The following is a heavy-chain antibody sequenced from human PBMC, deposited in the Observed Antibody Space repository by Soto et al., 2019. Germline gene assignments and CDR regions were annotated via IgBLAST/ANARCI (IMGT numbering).Heavy chain of an antibody. Sequence: PSETLSLTCAVSGGSISSSNWWSWVRQPPGKGLEWIGEIYHSGSTNYNPSLKSRVTISVDKSKNQFSLKLSSVTAADTAVYYCARSAAVAGTYYYYGMDVWGQGTTVTVS. D-gene: IGHD6-19*01. V-gene: IGHV4-4*02. J-gene: IGHJ6*02. CDR3: ARSAAVAGTYYYYGMDV. CDR2: IYHSGST. CDR1: GGSISSSNW.